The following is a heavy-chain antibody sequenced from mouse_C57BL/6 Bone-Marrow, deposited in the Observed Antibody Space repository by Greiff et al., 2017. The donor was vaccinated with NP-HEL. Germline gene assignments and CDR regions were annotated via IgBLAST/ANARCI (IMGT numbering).Heavy chain of an antibody. V-gene: IGHV1-52*01. CDR2: IDPSDSET. J-gene: IGHJ3*01. CDR3: ARGIYDGYPFAY. D-gene: IGHD2-3*01. Sequence: VQLQQPGAELVRPGSSVKLSCKASGYTFTSYWMHWVKQRPIQGLEWIGNIDPSDSETHSNQKFKDKATLTVDKSSSTAYMQLSSLTSEDSAVYYCARGIYDGYPFAYWGQGTLVTVSA. CDR1: GYTFTSYW.